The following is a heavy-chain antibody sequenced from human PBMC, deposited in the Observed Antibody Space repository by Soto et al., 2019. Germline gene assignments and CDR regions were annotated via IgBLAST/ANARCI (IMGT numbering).Heavy chain of an antibody. CDR2: SYYSGST. Sequence: SETLSLTCTVSGGSITNNYWSWIRQSPGKGLEWIGCSYYSGSTSYNPSLRSRVTISIDTSKTQFSLRLRSVTAADTAVYYCARRQNWNNLFDTWGQGTLVTVSS. CDR1: GGSITNNY. J-gene: IGHJ5*02. CDR3: ARRQNWNNLFDT. D-gene: IGHD1-1*01. V-gene: IGHV4-59*08.